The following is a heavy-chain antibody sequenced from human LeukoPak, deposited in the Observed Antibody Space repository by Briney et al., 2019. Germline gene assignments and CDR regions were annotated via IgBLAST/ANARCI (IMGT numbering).Heavy chain of an antibody. V-gene: IGHV4-31*03. CDR1: GGSISCGVYD. CDR2: IYYTGNT. Sequence: PAETLSLTCTVSGGSISCGVYDWSWIRQRPGKGVEWIGDIYYTGNTYYTPSLMTRVTISVETSETHFSLKLSSVTAVDTAMYSGASVDGDQAGVLEWPHNYFDPWGQGTLVTVSS. CDR3: ASVDGDQAGVLEWPHNYFDP. D-gene: IGHD3-3*01. J-gene: IGHJ5*02.